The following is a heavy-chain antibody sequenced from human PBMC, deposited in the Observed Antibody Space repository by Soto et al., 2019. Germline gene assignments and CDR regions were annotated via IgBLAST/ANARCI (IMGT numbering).Heavy chain of an antibody. J-gene: IGHJ4*02. CDR2: ISLYHHST. D-gene: IGHD2-21*02. CDR3: ARELYSCGGDCPYYMDY. Sequence: QAQLVQSGAEVKKPGASVRLSCKTSGYTFTDYFIHLVRQAPGQGLEWMGIISLYHHSTSYAQKGQGRLTVTNDTSTTTVYMELSSLTSEDTAVYWCARELYSCGGDCPYYMDYWGQGTLVTVSS. V-gene: IGHV1-46*01. CDR1: GYTFTDYF.